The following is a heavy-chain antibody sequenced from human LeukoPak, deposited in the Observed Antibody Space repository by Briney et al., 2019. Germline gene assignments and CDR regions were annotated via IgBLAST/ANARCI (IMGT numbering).Heavy chain of an antibody. CDR1: GGSFSGYY. CDR3: ARATLFDP. Sequence: SETLSLTCAVYGGSFSGYYWSWIRQPPGKGLEWIGEINHRGSTNYNPSLKRRVTISGDTSKNQSSLQLSSVTAADTAVYYCARATLFDPWGQGTLVTVSS. J-gene: IGHJ5*02. V-gene: IGHV4-34*01. D-gene: IGHD2/OR15-2a*01. CDR2: INHRGST.